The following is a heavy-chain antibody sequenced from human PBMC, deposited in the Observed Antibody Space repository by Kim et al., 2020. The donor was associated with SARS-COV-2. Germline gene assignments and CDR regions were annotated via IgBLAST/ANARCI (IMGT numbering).Heavy chain of an antibody. V-gene: IGHV5-51*01. J-gene: IGHJ6*02. CDR3: ARIYSSSTYGMDV. CDR1: GYSFTSYW. CDR2: IYPGDSDT. Sequence: GESLKISCKGSGYSFTSYWIGWVRQMPGKGLEWMGIIYPGDSDTRYSPSFQGQVTISADKSISTAYLQWSSLKASDTAMYYCARIYSSSTYGMDVWGQGTTVTVSS. D-gene: IGHD6-6*01.